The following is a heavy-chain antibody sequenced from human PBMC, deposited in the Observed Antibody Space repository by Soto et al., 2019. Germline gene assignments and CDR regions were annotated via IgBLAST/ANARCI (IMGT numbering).Heavy chain of an antibody. Sequence: GGSLRLSCATSGFTFSNYGMHWVRLAPGKGLEWVAVTRHDGTNKYYADSVKGRCTISRDNSKNTVHLQMNSLRGEDTAVYYCARDLSGPLDYWGQGTLVTVYS. J-gene: IGHJ4*02. V-gene: IGHV3-33*01. CDR1: GFTFSNYG. CDR2: TRHDGTNK. CDR3: ARDLSGPLDY.